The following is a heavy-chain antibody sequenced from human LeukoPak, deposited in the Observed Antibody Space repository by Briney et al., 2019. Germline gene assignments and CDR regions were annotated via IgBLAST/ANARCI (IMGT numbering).Heavy chain of an antibody. CDR3: ARGRYGSGSYASYGMDV. CDR1: GFTFSSYA. CDR2: ISYDGSNK. D-gene: IGHD3-10*01. J-gene: IGHJ6*02. Sequence: PGGSLRLSCAASGFTFSSYAVHWVRQAPGKGLERVAVISYDGSNKYYADSVKGRFTISRDNSKNTLYLQMNSLRAEDTAVYYCARGRYGSGSYASYGMDVWGQGTTVTVSS. V-gene: IGHV3-30*04.